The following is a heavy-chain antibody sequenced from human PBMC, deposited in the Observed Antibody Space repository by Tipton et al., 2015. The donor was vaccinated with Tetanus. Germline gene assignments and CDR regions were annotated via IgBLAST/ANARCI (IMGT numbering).Heavy chain of an antibody. J-gene: IGHJ6*02. Sequence: SLRLSCAASGFTFSSYWMHWVRQAPGKGLVWVSRINSDGSSTSYADSVKGRFTISRDNAKNTLYLQMNSLRAEDTAVYYCARDRPGAISLYGMDVWGQGTTVTVSS. CDR3: ARDRPGAISLYGMDV. V-gene: IGHV3-74*01. CDR2: INSDGSST. D-gene: IGHD1-26*01. CDR1: GFTFSSYW.